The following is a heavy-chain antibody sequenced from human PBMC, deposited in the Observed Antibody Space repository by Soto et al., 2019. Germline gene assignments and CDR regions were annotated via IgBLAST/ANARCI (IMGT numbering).Heavy chain of an antibody. CDR1: GYTFTSYG. Sequence: ASVKVSCKASGYTFTSYGISWVRQAPGQGLEWMGWISAYNGNTNYAQKLQGRVTVTTDTSTSTAYMELRSLRSDDTAVYYCARDYGIAAAGPGFDLWGRGTLVTVSS. D-gene: IGHD6-13*01. CDR3: ARDYGIAAAGPGFDL. J-gene: IGHJ2*01. CDR2: ISAYNGNT. V-gene: IGHV1-18*01.